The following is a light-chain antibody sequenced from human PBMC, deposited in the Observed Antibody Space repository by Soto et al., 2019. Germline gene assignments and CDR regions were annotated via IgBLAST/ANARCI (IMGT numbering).Light chain of an antibody. J-gene: IGLJ2*01. CDR3: QTWDIGARVV. CDR2: LSSDGSH. V-gene: IGLV4-69*01. Sequence: QPVLTQSPSASASLGASVKLTCTLSSGHSSYAIAWHQQQPEKGPRYLMKLSSDGSHSKGDGIPDRFSGSSSGAERYLTISSLQSEDEDDYYCQTWDIGARVVFGGGTKLTVL. CDR1: SGHSSYA.